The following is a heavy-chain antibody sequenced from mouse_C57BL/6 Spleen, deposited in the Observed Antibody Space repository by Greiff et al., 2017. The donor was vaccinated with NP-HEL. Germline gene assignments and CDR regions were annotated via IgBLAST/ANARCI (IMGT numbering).Heavy chain of an antibody. CDR2: LNPNNGGT. CDR1: GYTFTDYY. D-gene: IGHD3-2*02. J-gene: IGHJ2*01. V-gene: IGHV1-26*01. Sequence: EVQLQQSGPELVKPGASVKISCKASGYTFTDYYMNWVKQSHGKSLEWIGDLNPNNGGTSYNQKLKGKAILTVDKTSSTAYMELRSLTSEDSAVYYCARGQGGFYFDYWGQGTTLTVSS. CDR3: ARGQGGFYFDY.